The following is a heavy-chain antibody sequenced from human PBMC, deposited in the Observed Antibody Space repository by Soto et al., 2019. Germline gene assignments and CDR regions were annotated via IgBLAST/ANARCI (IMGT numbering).Heavy chain of an antibody. CDR2: ISYDGSNK. J-gene: IGHJ6*02. CDR1: GFTFSSYG. Sequence: QVQLVESGGGVVQPGRSLRLSCAASGFTFSSYGMHWVRQAPGKGLEWVAVISYDGSNKYYADSVKGRFTISRDNSKNTLYLQMNSLRAEDTAVYYCANGALGSSSTGGYYYGMDVWGQGTTVTVSS. V-gene: IGHV3-30*18. CDR3: ANGALGSSSTGGYYYGMDV. D-gene: IGHD6-6*01.